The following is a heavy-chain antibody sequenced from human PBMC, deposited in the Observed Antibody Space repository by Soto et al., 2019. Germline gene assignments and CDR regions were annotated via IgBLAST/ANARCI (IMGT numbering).Heavy chain of an antibody. Sequence: ASVKVSCKASGYTVPTYGISGARQAPGQGLEWVGWISAFTGDTNYARQLQGRVIMTTDTATSTAYRELRNPRSDVTAVYYCPTDAVPSCSNGVCYRGYYYFAMDVWGQGTTVTVSS. J-gene: IGHJ6*02. D-gene: IGHD2-8*01. CDR1: GYTVPTYG. V-gene: IGHV1-18*01. CDR2: ISAFTGDT. CDR3: PTDAVPSCSNGVCYRGYYYFAMDV.